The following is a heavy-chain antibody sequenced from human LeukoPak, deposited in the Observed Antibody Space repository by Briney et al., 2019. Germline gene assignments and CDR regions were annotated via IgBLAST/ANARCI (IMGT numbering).Heavy chain of an antibody. CDR1: GFTFSNYA. CDR3: ARERGSSGGNTNGYFDY. CDR2: ISGSGGTT. V-gene: IGHV3-23*01. J-gene: IGHJ4*02. D-gene: IGHD4-23*01. Sequence: GGSLRLSCAASGFTFSNYAMSWVRQAPGKGLEWVSVISGSGGTTYSADTVKGRFTISRDNSKNTLYLQMNSLRAEDTAAYYCARERGSSGGNTNGYFDYWGQGALVTVSS.